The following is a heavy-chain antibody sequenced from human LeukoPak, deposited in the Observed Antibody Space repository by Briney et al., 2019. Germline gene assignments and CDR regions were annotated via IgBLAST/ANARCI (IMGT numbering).Heavy chain of an antibody. CDR3: ARESDGLPLLFGN. D-gene: IGHD5-12*01. Sequence: SETLSLTCTVSGGSISSYYWSWLRQPPGEGLEGMGYIYYSGSTNYKPSPKSRVTISVDKSKNKFSLKLSSVTSTATAVYSCARESDGLPLLFGNWGQGTLVTVSS. J-gene: IGHJ4*02. V-gene: IGHV4-59*13. CDR2: IYYSGST. CDR1: GGSISSYY.